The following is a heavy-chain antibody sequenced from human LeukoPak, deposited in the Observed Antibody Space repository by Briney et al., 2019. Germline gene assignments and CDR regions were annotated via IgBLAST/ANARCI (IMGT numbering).Heavy chain of an antibody. CDR3: ARDTLDARDL. V-gene: IGHV3-30*04. J-gene: IGHJ3*01. D-gene: IGHD2-2*01. CDR2: ISCDGSYK. CDR1: GLTIGGDA. Sequence: PGPSLTLSCTASGLTIGGDAMHWVRQAAGKGLQWVAHISCDGSYKYYADSVKGRFTISRDNPKNTLYLQMNSLRTDDTALFYCARDTLDARDLWGPGTVVSVSS.